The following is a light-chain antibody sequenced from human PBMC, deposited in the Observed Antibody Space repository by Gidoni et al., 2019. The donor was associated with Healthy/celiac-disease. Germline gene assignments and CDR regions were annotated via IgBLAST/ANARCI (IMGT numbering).Light chain of an antibody. J-gene: IGKJ2*01. Sequence: DIQMTQSPSTLSASVGDRVTITCRASQSISRWLDWYQQRPGKAPKILIYDAYTLESGVPSRFRGRGSGTEFTLTISTLQPDDFATYYCQQYNSNPYTFGQGTKLEIK. CDR1: QSISRW. CDR3: QQYNSNPYT. V-gene: IGKV1-5*01. CDR2: DAY.